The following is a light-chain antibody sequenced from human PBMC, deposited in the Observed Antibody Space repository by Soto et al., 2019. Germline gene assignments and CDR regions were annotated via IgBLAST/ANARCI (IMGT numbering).Light chain of an antibody. Sequence: EIVLTQSPGTLSLSPGDRATLSCRASQSVSRSYLGWYQQKPGQAPRRLMYGASIRAAGVPDRFSGSGSGTEFTLTISSLEPEDFTVYYCHHYETFGQGTKVDIK. CDR1: QSVSRSY. CDR3: HHYET. J-gene: IGKJ1*01. V-gene: IGKV3-20*01. CDR2: GAS.